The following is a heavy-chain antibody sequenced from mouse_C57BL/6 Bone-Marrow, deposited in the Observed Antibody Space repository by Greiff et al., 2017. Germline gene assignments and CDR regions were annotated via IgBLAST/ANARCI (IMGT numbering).Heavy chain of an antibody. CDR1: GYTFTSYW. J-gene: IGHJ3*01. Sequence: VQLQQSGAELVRPGTSVKLSCKASGYTFTSYWMHWVKQRPGQGLEWIGVIDPSDSYTNYNQKFKGKATLTVDTSSSTAYMQLSSLTSEDSAVYYCATTGTEFAYWGQGTLVTVSA. V-gene: IGHV1-59*01. CDR3: ATTGTEFAY. CDR2: IDPSDSYT. D-gene: IGHD4-1*01.